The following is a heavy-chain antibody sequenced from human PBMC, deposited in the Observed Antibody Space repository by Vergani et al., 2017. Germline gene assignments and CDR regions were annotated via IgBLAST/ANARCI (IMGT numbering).Heavy chain of an antibody. V-gene: IGHV1-46*03. CDR1: GYTFTIYY. J-gene: IGHJ4*02. CDR3: ARVGSYCSSTSCYDY. D-gene: IGHD2-2*01. Sequence: QVQLVQSGAEVKKPGASVKVSCKASGYTFTIYYVHWVRQAPGQGLEWMGIINPSGGTTSSAQKFQGRVTMTRDTSTSTVYMELSSLRSEDTAVYYCARVGSYCSSTSCYDYWGQGTLVTVSS. CDR2: INPSGGTT.